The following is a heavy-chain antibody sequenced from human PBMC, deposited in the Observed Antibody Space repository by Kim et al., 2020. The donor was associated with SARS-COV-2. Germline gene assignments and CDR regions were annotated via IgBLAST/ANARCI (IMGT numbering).Heavy chain of an antibody. Sequence: ASVKVSCKASGYTFTGYYMHWVRQAPGQGLEWMGRINPNSGGTNYAQKFQGRVTMTRDTSISTAYMELSRLRSDDTAVYYCARDIVLVVYAILGGAFDPWGQGTLVTVSS. CDR2: INPNSGGT. V-gene: IGHV1-2*06. J-gene: IGHJ5*02. CDR3: ARDIVLVVYAILGGAFDP. D-gene: IGHD2-8*02. CDR1: GYTFTGYY.